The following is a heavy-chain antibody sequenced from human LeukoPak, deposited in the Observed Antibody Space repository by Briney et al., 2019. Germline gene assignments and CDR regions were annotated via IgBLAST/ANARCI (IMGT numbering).Heavy chain of an antibody. Sequence: GSSLRPSCAASGFTFSNYGFHWVRQAPGKGLEWVAVIWYDDSKKYYADSVKGRFTFSRDNSKNTLYLQMNSLRVEDTAVYYCARDDYSNNNYYWRFDPRGQGTLVTVSS. D-gene: IGHD2-2*01. J-gene: IGHJ5*02. CDR1: GFTFSNYG. CDR3: ARDDYSNNNYYWRFDP. CDR2: IWYDDSKK. V-gene: IGHV3-33*01.